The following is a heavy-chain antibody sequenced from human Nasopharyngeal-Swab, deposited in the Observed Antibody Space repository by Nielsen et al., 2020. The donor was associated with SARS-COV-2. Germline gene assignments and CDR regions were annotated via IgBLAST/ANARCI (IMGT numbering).Heavy chain of an antibody. CDR3: ARGPYDFWSDLTGPDY. CDR1: GYTFTGYY. D-gene: IGHD3-3*01. Sequence: ASVKVSCKASGYTFTGYYMHWVRQAPGQGLEWMGRINPNSGGTNYAQKFQGRVTMTRDTSISTAYMELSRLRSGDTAVYYCARGPYDFWSDLTGPDYWGQGTLVTVSS. J-gene: IGHJ4*02. V-gene: IGHV1-2*06. CDR2: INPNSGGT.